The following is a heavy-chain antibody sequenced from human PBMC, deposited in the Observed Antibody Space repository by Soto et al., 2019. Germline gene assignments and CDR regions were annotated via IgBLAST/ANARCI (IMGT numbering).Heavy chain of an antibody. J-gene: IGHJ4*02. CDR2: IYWDDDK. CDR1: GFSLTTSGVG. Sequence: QITLNESGPTQVKPRQTLTLTCTFSGFSLTTSGVGVGWIRQSPGKAPEWLAIIYWDDDKRYSPSLKSRLTITKDTSKNQVVLTIADLDPADTATYYCAHRVLRTVFGLVTTTASYFDFWGQGTPVAVSS. D-gene: IGHD3-3*01. CDR3: AHRVLRTVFGLVTTTASYFDF. V-gene: IGHV2-5*02.